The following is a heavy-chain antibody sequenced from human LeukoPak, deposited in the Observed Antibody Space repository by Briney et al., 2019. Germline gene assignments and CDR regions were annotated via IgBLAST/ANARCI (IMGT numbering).Heavy chain of an antibody. CDR1: GGSISSGGYY. CDR2: IYYSGST. D-gene: IGHD3-3*01. J-gene: IGHJ4*02. Sequence: PSETLSLTCTVSGGSISSGGYYWSWIRQHPGKGLEWIGYIYYSGSTHYNPSLKSRVTISVDTSKNQFSLKLSSVTAADTAVYYCARSIRGYYLYYWGQGTLVTVSS. CDR3: ARSIRGYYLYY. V-gene: IGHV4-31*03.